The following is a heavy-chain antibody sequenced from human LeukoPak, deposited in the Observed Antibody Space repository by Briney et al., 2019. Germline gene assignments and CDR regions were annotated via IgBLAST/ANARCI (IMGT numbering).Heavy chain of an antibody. CDR3: ARDQGLTAPPPYGLDV. CDR1: GGTFSSSA. V-gene: IGHV1-69*04. CDR2: IIPVLNIT. Sequence: SVKVSCKTSGGTFSSSAITWVRQAPGKGLEWMGRIIPVLNITTYAQKFQGRVTIAADTSTSTVYMERSSLRTEETAVYYCARDQGLTAPPPYGLDVWGQGPRSSSP. D-gene: IGHD5-18*01. J-gene: IGHJ6*02.